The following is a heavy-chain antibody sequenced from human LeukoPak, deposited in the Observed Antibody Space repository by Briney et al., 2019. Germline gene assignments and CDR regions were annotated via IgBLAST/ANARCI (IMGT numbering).Heavy chain of an antibody. J-gene: IGHJ5*02. CDR1: GVIISSYA. Sequence: GGSLRLSCAASGVIISSYAMSWVRQAPGKGLEWVSAINGRGDNTYYADFVKGRFTISKDNSKSTVYLQMNSLRTEDTAVYYCAKDRVSPGFNWFDPWGQGTLVTVSS. CDR3: AKDRVSPGFNWFDP. D-gene: IGHD2/OR15-2a*01. CDR2: INGRGDNT. V-gene: IGHV3-23*01.